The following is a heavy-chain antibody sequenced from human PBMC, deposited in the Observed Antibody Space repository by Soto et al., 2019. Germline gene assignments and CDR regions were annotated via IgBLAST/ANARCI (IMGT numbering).Heavy chain of an antibody. D-gene: IGHD3-9*01. CDR3: ARDLVRYFDWLLGSYYYYGMDV. CDR2: IIPIFGTA. Sequence: ASVKVSCKASGGTFSGYAISWVRQAPGQGLEWMGGIIPIFGTANYAQKFQGRVTITADESTSTAYMELSSLRSEDTAVYYCARDLVRYFDWLLGSYYYYGMDVWGQGTTVTVSS. CDR1: GGTFSGYA. V-gene: IGHV1-69*13. J-gene: IGHJ6*02.